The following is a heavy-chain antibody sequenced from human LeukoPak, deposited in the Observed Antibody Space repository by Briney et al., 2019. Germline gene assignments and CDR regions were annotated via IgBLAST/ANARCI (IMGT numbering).Heavy chain of an antibody. CDR2: ISSSSSYI. J-gene: IGHJ2*01. CDR1: GFTVSSNY. Sequence: GGSLRLSCAASGFTVSSNYMNWVRQAPGKGLEWVSSISSSSSYIYYADSVKGRFTISRDNAKNSLYMQMDSLRAEDTAVYYCARDGTYCGGDRYRRYFDLWGRGTLVTVSS. D-gene: IGHD2-21*02. CDR3: ARDGTYCGGDRYRRYFDL. V-gene: IGHV3-21*01.